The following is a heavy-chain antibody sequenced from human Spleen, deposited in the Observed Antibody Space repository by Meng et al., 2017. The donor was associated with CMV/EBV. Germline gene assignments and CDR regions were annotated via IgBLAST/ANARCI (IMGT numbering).Heavy chain of an antibody. CDR3: ARSWDGMDV. D-gene: IGHD1-26*01. CDR2: ISSTSTYI. Sequence: GESLKISCLASGFNFRIYSMNWVRQAPGKGLEWVSSISSTSTYIYYTDSVKGRFTISRDNAKNSLYLQMNSLRAEDTAVYYCARSWDGMDVWGQGTTVTVSS. V-gene: IGHV3-21*01. CDR1: GFNFRIYS. J-gene: IGHJ6*02.